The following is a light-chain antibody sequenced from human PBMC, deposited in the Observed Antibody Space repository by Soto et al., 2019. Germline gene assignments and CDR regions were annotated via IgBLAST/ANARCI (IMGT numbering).Light chain of an antibody. Sequence: EIVLTQSPGTLSSSPGERATLSCRASQSVTSSHLAWYQQRPNQAPRLVISGASSSATDMPDRFSGSGSGAYFTLTIGSLEPEDFAVYYCHHYDYTSITFGQGTRVEIK. CDR1: QSVTSSH. J-gene: IGKJ5*01. CDR3: HHYDYTSIT. V-gene: IGKV3-20*01. CDR2: GAS.